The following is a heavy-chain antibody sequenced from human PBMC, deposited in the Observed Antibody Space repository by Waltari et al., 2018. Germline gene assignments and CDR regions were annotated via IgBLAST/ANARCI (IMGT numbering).Heavy chain of an antibody. CDR3: ARRGYCGIDCYSNYFDF. CDR2: ITHSGST. J-gene: IGHJ4*02. V-gene: IGHV4-34*01. Sequence: QVLLQQWGAGLLKPSETLSLTCAVYGGSFNFYYWSWIRQPPGEGLEWIGEITHSGSTNDNPSLKSRGSISVDTPNNQFSLKLTSVTAADTAAYYCARRGYCGIDCYSNYFDFWGQGTLVTVSS. D-gene: IGHD2-21*01. CDR1: GGSFNFYY.